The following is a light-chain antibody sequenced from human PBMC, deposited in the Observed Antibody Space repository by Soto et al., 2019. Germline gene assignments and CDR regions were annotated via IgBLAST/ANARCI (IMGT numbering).Light chain of an antibody. Sequence: EVMMTQSASTVSVSPGERATLSCRASQSVSSNLAWYQQKPGQAPRLLIYGASTRVPGIPARFSGSGSGTEFTLTISSLEPEDFAVYYCQQRSNWPEWTFGQGTKVDIK. J-gene: IGKJ1*01. CDR1: QSVSSN. CDR2: GAS. V-gene: IGKV3-15*01. CDR3: QQRSNWPEWT.